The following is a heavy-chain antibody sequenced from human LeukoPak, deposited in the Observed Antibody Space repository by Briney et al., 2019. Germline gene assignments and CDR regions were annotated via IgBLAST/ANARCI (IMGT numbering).Heavy chain of an antibody. CDR2: IKRDGVET. Sequence: PGGSLRLSCAASGLTLSNYCMTWVRQGPGKGREWVATIKRDGVETYYVDSVRGRFTISRDNAENSVYLRMNNLRDEDTAVYYCTRGGRNTSYYWYYWGQGTLVTVSS. D-gene: IGHD1-26*01. CDR3: TRGGRNTSYYWYY. CDR1: GLTLSNYC. J-gene: IGHJ4*02. V-gene: IGHV3-7*01.